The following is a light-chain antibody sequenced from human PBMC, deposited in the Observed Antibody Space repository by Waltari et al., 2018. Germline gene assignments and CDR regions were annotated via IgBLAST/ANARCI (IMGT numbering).Light chain of an antibody. J-gene: IGKJ1*01. CDR3: LQDYNYPWT. Sequence: AIQMTQSPSSLSASVGDRVTITCRASQGIRNDLGWYQQKPGKAPTLLIYAASSLHSGVPSRFSGSGSGTYFTLTISSLQPEDFATYYCLQDYNYPWTFGQGTKVEI. V-gene: IGKV1-6*01. CDR1: QGIRND. CDR2: AAS.